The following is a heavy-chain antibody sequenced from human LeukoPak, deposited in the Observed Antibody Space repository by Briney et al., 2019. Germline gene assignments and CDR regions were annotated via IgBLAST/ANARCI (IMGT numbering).Heavy chain of an antibody. CDR3: ASTSYCGGDCFLNY. Sequence: PSETLSLTCTVSGGSISSGSYYWSWIRQPAGKGLEWIGRIYSSGSTNYNPSLKSRVTISVDTSKNQFSLKLSSVTAADTAVYYCASTSYCGGDCFLNYWGQGTRVSVSS. D-gene: IGHD2-21*01. CDR1: GGSISSGSYY. CDR2: IYSSGST. V-gene: IGHV4-61*02. J-gene: IGHJ4*02.